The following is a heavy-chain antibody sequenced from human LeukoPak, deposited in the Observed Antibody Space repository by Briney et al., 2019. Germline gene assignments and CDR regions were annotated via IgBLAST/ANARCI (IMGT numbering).Heavy chain of an antibody. CDR3: ARDCPGYGDCNFDY. Sequence: GGSLRLSCAASGFTFSSYSMNWVRQAPGKGLEGVSYISSSSSTIYYADSVKGRFTISRDNAKNSLYLQMNSLRGEDTAVYYCARDCPGYGDCNFDYWGQGTLVTVSS. CDR2: ISSSSSTI. CDR1: GFTFSSYS. V-gene: IGHV3-48*01. J-gene: IGHJ4*02. D-gene: IGHD4-17*01.